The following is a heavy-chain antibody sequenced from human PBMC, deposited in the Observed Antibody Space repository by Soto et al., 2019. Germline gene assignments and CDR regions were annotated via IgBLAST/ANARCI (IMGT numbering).Heavy chain of an antibody. CDR1: GFTFSDYY. CDR2: ISSSSSYT. J-gene: IGHJ4*02. D-gene: IGHD2-15*01. CDR3: ARVFEFYCSGGSCPGPFDY. V-gene: IGHV3-11*06. Sequence: GGSLRLSCAASGFTFSDYYMSWIRQAPGKGLEWVSYISSSSSYTNYADSVKGRFTISRDNAKNSLYLQMNSLRAEDTAVYYCARVFEFYCSGGSCPGPFDYWGQGTLVPVSS.